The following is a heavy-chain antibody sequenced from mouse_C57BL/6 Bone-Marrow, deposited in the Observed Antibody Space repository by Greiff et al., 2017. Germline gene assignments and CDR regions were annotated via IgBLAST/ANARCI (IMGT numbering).Heavy chain of an antibody. Sequence: VQLKESGAELVRPGASVKLSCTASGFNIKDDYMHWVKQRPEQGLEWIGWIDPENGDTEYASKFQGKATITADTSSNTAYLQLSSLTSEDTAVYYCTTDGNYVARDYWGQGTSVTVSS. J-gene: IGHJ4*01. CDR2: IDPENGDT. V-gene: IGHV14-4*01. CDR1: GFNIKDDY. CDR3: TTDGNYVARDY. D-gene: IGHD2-1*01.